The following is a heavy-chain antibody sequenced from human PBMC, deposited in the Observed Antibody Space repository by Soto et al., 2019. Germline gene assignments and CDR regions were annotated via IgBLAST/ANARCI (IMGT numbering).Heavy chain of an antibody. Sequence: PSETLSLTCTVSADSISSHYWNWIRQPPGRGLEWIGFIYYAGSTNYNPSLKSRVTISVDTSKNQFSLKLSSVTAADTAVYYCARDRAMVRGVIITGSGWFDPWGQGTLVTVSS. V-gene: IGHV4-59*11. CDR3: ARDRAMVRGVIITGSGWFDP. CDR1: ADSISSHY. D-gene: IGHD3-10*01. CDR2: IYYAGST. J-gene: IGHJ5*02.